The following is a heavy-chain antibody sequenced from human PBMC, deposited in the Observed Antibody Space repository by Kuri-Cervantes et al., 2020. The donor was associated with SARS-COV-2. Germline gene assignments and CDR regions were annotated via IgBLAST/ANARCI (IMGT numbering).Heavy chain of an antibody. D-gene: IGHD2-8*01. CDR3: ARDGMVYATYYYYYYGMDV. J-gene: IGHJ6*02. CDR2: ISWNSGSI. V-gene: IGHV3-9*01. Sequence: GGSLRLSCAASGFTFDDYAMHWVRQAPGKGLEWVSGISWNSGSIGYADSVKGRFTISRDNAKNSLYLQMNSLRAEDTAVYYCARDGMVYATYYYYYYGMDVWGQGTTVTVSS. CDR1: GFTFDDYA.